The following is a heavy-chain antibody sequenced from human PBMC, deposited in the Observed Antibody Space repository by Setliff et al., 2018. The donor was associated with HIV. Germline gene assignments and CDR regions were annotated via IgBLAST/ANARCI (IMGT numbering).Heavy chain of an antibody. V-gene: IGHV4-34*01. D-gene: IGHD2-15*01. Sequence: SETLSLTCAVYGGSFSGYHWNWIRQPPGKGLEWIGEINPSGRTNYNPSLKSRVTISVDTSKNQFSLKLRSVTAADTAMYYCARVSITYWYSIPTFYYYYMDVWGKGTKVTVSS. CDR1: GGSFSGYH. CDR2: INPSGRT. J-gene: IGHJ6*03. CDR3: ARVSITYWYSIPTFYYYYMDV.